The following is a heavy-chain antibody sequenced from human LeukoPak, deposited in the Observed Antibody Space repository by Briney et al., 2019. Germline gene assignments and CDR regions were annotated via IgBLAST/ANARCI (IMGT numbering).Heavy chain of an antibody. J-gene: IGHJ4*02. D-gene: IGHD1-1*01. CDR3: ARRNWNYLDY. CDR2: SYPGDSDT. V-gene: IGHV5-51*01. Sequence: GESLKISCRGSGYTFSSYWIGWVRQMPGKGLEWMGISYPGDSDTRYSPSFQGQVTISADRSISTAYLQWSSLKASDTDRYYCARRNWNYLDYWGQGTLVTVSS. CDR1: GYTFSSYW.